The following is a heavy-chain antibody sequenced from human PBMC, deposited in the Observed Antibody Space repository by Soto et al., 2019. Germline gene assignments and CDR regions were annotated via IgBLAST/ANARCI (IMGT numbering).Heavy chain of an antibody. CDR2: ISAYNGNT. CDR1: GYTFTSYG. CDR3: ARNGELLRYYYGMDV. Sequence: QVQLVQSGAEVKKPGASVKVSCKASGYTFTSYGISWVRQAPGQGLEWMGWISAYNGNTNYAQKLQGRVTMTTDTASNTAYMELRRRRSDDTAVYYCARNGELLRYYYGMDVWGQGTTVTVSS. D-gene: IGHD1-26*01. J-gene: IGHJ6*02. V-gene: IGHV1-18*01.